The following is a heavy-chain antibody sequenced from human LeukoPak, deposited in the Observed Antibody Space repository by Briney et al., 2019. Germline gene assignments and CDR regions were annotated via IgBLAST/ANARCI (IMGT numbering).Heavy chain of an antibody. CDR3: ARVRRSSSPDYYYYGLDV. CDR2: ISAYNGKT. V-gene: IGHV1-18*01. Sequence: ASVKVSCKASGYTFSNYHIGWVRQAPGQGLEWMGWISAYNGKTKYAQNLQGRVTMTTDTSTSTAYMELRSLRPDDTAVYYCARVRRSSSPDYYYYGLDVWGQGTTVTVSS. D-gene: IGHD6-6*01. J-gene: IGHJ6*02. CDR1: GYTFSNYH.